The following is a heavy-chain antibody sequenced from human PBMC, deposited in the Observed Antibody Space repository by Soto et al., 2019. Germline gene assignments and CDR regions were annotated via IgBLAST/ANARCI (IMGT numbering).Heavy chain of an antibody. CDR2: IYTSGST. CDR1: GGSISSYY. J-gene: IGHJ3*02. D-gene: IGHD3-22*01. CDR3: ARDQGYYDSSGYDAFDI. Sequence: SETLSLTCTVSGGSISSYYWSWIRQPAGKGLEWIGRIYTSGSTNYNPSLKSRVPMSVDTSKNQFSLKLSSVTAADTAVYYCARDQGYYDSSGYDAFDIWGQGTMVTVSS. V-gene: IGHV4-4*07.